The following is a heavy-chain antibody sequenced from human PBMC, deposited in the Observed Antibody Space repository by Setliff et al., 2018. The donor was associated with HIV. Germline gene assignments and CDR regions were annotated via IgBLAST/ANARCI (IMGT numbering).Heavy chain of an antibody. CDR1: DGSISRTSYY. Sequence: PSETLSLTCTVSDGSISRTSYYWGWIRQPPERGLEWIGSVYYTGSTYYNPSLKGRVTISVDTSKNQLSLKLRSVSAADTAVYYCARHPFPPMRDYYYYIDVRGKGTTGTVSS. D-gene: IGHD3-16*01. CDR2: VYYTGST. J-gene: IGHJ6*03. CDR3: ARHPFPPMRDYYYYIDV. V-gene: IGHV4-39*01.